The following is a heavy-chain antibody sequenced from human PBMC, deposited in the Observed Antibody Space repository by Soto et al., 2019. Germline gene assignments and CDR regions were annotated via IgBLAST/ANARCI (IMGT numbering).Heavy chain of an antibody. CDR1: GFTFSSYG. CDR2: IWYDGSNK. J-gene: IGHJ4*02. D-gene: IGHD2-15*01. Sequence: QVQLVESGGGVVQPGRSLRLSCAASGFTFSSYGMHWVRQAPGKGLEWVAVIWYDGSNKYYADSVKGRFTISRDNSKNTLYLQMNSLRAEDRAVYYCARDGERYCSGGSCYTFDYWGQGTLVTVSS. CDR3: ARDGERYCSGGSCYTFDY. V-gene: IGHV3-33*01.